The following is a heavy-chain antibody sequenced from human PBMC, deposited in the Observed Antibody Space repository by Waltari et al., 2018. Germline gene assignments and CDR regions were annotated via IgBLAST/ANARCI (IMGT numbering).Heavy chain of an antibody. CDR3: ATFPCSGGSCYYGAIDY. CDR2: VDPEDGET. CDR1: GYTFTDYY. V-gene: IGHV1-69-2*01. D-gene: IGHD2-15*01. Sequence: EVQLVQSGAEVKKPGATVKISCKASGYTFTDYYMHWVQQAPGNGLEWMGRVDPEDGETIYAEKFQGRVTITADTSTDTAYMELSSLRSEDTAVYYCATFPCSGGSCYYGAIDYWGQGTLVTVSS. J-gene: IGHJ4*02.